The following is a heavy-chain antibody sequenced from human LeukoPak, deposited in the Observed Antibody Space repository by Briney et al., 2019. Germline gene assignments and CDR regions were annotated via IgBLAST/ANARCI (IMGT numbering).Heavy chain of an antibody. CDR3: FTFCGSPRCGFWRDS. D-gene: IGHD2-2*01. Sequence: GGSLRLSCAASGFTVSDAWMSWVRQAPGKGLEWLGHIRSKTDGGTTGYIAPVKGRFTISRDDSQNTLYLQMNSLKTEDTAAYYCFTFCGSPRCGFWRDSWGQGTLVTVSS. CDR2: IRSKTDGGTT. J-gene: IGHJ4*02. V-gene: IGHV3-15*01. CDR1: GFTVSDAW.